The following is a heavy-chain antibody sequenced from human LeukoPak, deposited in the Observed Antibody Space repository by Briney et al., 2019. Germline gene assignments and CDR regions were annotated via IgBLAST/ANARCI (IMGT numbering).Heavy chain of an antibody. CDR2: ISGNGGST. V-gene: IGHV3-23*01. J-gene: IGHJ4*02. D-gene: IGHD3-22*01. Sequence: TGGSLRLSCTSSGFTFGDYAMSWVRQAPGKGLEWVSAISGNGGSTYYADSVKGRFTISRDNSKNTLYLQMNSLRAEDTAVYYCARRITMIWFDYWGQGTLVTVSS. CDR3: ARRITMIWFDY. CDR1: GFTFGDYA.